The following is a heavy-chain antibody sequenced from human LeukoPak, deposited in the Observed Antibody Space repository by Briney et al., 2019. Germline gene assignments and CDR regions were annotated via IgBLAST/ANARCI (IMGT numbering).Heavy chain of an antibody. CDR1: GGSISSYY. J-gene: IGHJ5*02. D-gene: IGHD6-19*01. V-gene: IGHV4-39*01. Sequence: SETLSLTCTVSGGSISSYYWAWIRQPPGKGLEWIGSVSYSGSAYYNPSLKSRVTISVDTSKNQFSLKLSSVTAADTAVYYCARSSAVAGLTWGQGTLVTVSS. CDR2: VSYSGSA. CDR3: ARSSAVAGLT.